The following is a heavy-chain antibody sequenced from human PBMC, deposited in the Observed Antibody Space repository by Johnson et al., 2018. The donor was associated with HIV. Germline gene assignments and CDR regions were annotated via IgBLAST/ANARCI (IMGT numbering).Heavy chain of an antibody. J-gene: IGHJ3*02. V-gene: IGHV3-74*01. CDR3: ARDRRNYYDRSGYPDYDAFDI. Sequence: VQLLESGGGVVQPGRSLRLSCIASGFTFSSYGMHWVRQAPGKGLVWVSRISSDGSSTYYADSVKGRFTISRDNAKNSLYLQMNSLRAEDTALYYCARDRRNYYDRSGYPDYDAFDIWGQGTVVTVSS. D-gene: IGHD3-22*01. CDR2: ISSDGSST. CDR1: GFTFSSYG.